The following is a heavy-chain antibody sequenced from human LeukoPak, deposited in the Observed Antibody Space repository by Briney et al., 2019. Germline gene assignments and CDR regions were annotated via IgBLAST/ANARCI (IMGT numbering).Heavy chain of an antibody. J-gene: IGHJ4*02. CDR1: GSTVSSNY. Sequence: PGGSLRLSCAASGSTVSSNYMTWVRQAPGKGLEWVSIIYSGGSTSYADSVKGRFTISRDNSKNTLYLQMNSLRAEDTAVYYCARDVVGATYFDWGQGTLVTVSS. CDR2: IYSGGST. CDR3: ARDVVGATYFD. D-gene: IGHD1-26*01. V-gene: IGHV3-53*01.